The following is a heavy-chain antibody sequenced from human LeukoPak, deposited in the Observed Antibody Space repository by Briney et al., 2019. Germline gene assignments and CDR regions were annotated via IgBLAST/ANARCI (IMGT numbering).Heavy chain of an antibody. CDR1: GGSFSGYY. CDR2: INHSGST. J-gene: IGHJ4*02. D-gene: IGHD3-3*01. CDR3: ARGRRYYDPTPGNYFDY. Sequence: SSETLSLTCAVYGGSFSGYYWSWIRQPPGKGLEWIGEINHSGSTNYNPSLKSRVTISVDTSKNQFSLKLSSVTAADTAVYYCARGRRYYDPTPGNYFDYWGQGTLVTVSS. V-gene: IGHV4-34*01.